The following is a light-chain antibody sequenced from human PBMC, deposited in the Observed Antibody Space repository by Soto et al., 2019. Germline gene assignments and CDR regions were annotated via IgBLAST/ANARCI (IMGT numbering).Light chain of an antibody. CDR3: AAWDYSLNGHVV. Sequence: QSVLTQPPSASGTPGQRVTISCSGSSSNIGRNTVNWYQQLPGTAPKLLIYSNSQRPSGVSDRFSGSKSGTSASLAISGLQSEDEADYSCAAWDYSLNGHVVFGGGTKVTVL. J-gene: IGLJ2*01. CDR1: SSNIGRNT. V-gene: IGLV1-44*01. CDR2: SNS.